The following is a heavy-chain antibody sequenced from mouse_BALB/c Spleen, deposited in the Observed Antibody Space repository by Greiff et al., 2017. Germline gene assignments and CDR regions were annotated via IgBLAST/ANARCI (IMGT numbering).Heavy chain of an antibody. Sequence: DLVKPGASVKLSCKASGYTFTSYWINWIKQRPGQGLEWIGRIAPGSGSTYYNEMFKGKATLTVDTSSSTAYIQISSLSSEDSAVYFCARWGHYGSAWFAYWGQGTLVTVSA. CDR2: IAPGSGST. CDR3: ARWGHYGSAWFAY. CDR1: GYTFTSYW. V-gene: IGHV1S41*01. D-gene: IGHD1-1*01. J-gene: IGHJ3*01.